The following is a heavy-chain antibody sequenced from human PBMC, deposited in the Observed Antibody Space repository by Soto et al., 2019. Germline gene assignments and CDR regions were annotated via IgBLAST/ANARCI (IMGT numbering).Heavy chain of an antibody. J-gene: IGHJ4*02. CDR1: GYTFSDYY. CDR2: INPNSGGT. Sequence: QVQLVQSGAEVKKPGASVKVSCKASGYTFSDYYIHWVRQVPGQWLEWVGWINPNSGGTYYGQKFQGRVTMTRDTSTNTAYMELSRLRSDDTAVYYCARDMRGSSFSDYWGQGTLVTVSS. D-gene: IGHD3-10*01. CDR3: ARDMRGSSFSDY. V-gene: IGHV1-2*02.